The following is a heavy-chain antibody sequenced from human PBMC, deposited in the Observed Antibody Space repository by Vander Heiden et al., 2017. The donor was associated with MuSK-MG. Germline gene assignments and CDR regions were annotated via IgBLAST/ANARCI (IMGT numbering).Heavy chain of an antibody. J-gene: IGHJ5*02. V-gene: IGHV4-38-2*01. CDR2: IYHSGST. CDR3: ARQERYYDILTGYWDWFDP. CDR1: GYSISSGYY. D-gene: IGHD3-9*01. Sequence: QVQLQESGPGLVKPSATLSLTCAVSGYSISSGYYWGWIRQPPGKGLEWIGSIYHSGSTYYNPSLKSRVTISVDTSKNQFSLKLSSVTAADTAVYYCARQERYYDILTGYWDWFDPWGQGTLVTVSS.